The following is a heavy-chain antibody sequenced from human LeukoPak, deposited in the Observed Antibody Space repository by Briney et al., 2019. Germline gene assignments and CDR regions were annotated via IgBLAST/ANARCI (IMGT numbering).Heavy chain of an antibody. D-gene: IGHD4-11*01. CDR2: IYYSGST. J-gene: IGHJ5*02. CDR1: GGSISSYY. CDR3: ARLTVTARIYNWFDP. V-gene: IGHV4-59*01. Sequence: KPSETLSLTCTVSGGSISSYYWSWIRQPPGKGLEWIGYIYYSGSTNYNPSLKSRVTISVDTSKNQFSPKLSSVTAADTAVYYRARLTVTARIYNWFDPWGQGTLVTVSS.